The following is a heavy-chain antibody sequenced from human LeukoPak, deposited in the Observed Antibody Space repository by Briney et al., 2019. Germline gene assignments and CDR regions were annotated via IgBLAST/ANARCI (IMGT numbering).Heavy chain of an antibody. CDR3: ASLDYDYVWGSYRYSALDY. Sequence: SVNVSCKASGGTFSSYAISWVRQAPGQGLEWMGRIIPILGIANYAQKFQGRVTITADKSTSTAYMELSSLRSEDTAVYYCASLDYDYVWGSYRYSALDYWGQGTLVTVSS. CDR2: IIPILGIA. D-gene: IGHD3-16*02. J-gene: IGHJ4*02. V-gene: IGHV1-69*04. CDR1: GGTFSSYA.